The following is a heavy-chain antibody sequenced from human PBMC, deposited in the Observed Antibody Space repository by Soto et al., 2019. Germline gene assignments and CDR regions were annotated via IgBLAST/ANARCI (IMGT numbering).Heavy chain of an antibody. CDR1: GGTFSSYA. J-gene: IGHJ3*02. V-gene: IGHV1-69*13. CDR3: AKPSPPPNDYDSSGYRDDAFDI. CDR2: IIPIFGTA. D-gene: IGHD3-22*01. Sequence: SVKGLCKASGGTFSSYAISWVRQAPGQGLEWMGGIIPIFGTANYAQKFQGRVTITADESTSTAYMELSSLRSEDTAVYYCAKPSPPPNDYDSSGYRDDAFDIWGQGTMVTVSS.